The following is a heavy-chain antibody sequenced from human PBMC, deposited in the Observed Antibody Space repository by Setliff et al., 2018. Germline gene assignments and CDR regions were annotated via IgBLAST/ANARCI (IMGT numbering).Heavy chain of an antibody. D-gene: IGHD3-16*01. J-gene: IGHJ3*02. CDR2: ISSYNNDIT. V-gene: IGHV1-18*01. CDR1: GYILKSYG. CDR3: ARGALNWAAFNI. Sequence: ASVKVSCKASGYILKSYGISWVRQAPGQGLEWMGWISSYNNDITNYAQRFQGRVTITADESTRTVNMELTSLRSEDTALYYCARGALNWAAFNIWGQGTMVTVSS.